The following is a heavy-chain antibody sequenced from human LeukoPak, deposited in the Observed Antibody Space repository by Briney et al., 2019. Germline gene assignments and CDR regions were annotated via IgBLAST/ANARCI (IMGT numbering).Heavy chain of an antibody. J-gene: IGHJ4*02. CDR1: GFTFTTYR. V-gene: IGHV3-21*01. CDR2: ISSSGSYI. CDR3: ARDSYGDYAFDY. D-gene: IGHD4-17*01. Sequence: PGGSLRLSCAASGFTFTTYRMTWVRQAPGKGREWVASISSSGSYIFYADSVKGRFTISRDNAKNSLFLQMNSLRAEDTAVYYCARDSYGDYAFDYWGQGTLVTVSS.